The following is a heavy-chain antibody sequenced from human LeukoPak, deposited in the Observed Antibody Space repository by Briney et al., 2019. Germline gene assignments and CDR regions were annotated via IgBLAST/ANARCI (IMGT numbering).Heavy chain of an antibody. CDR2: IYYSGST. Sequence: PSETLSLTCTVSGYSISSGYYWGWIRQPPGKGLEWIGYIYYSGSTNYNPSLKSRVTISVDTSKNQFSLKLSSVTAADTAVYYCGGTMVRGVRPFDYWGQGTLVTVSS. CDR1: GYSISSGYY. J-gene: IGHJ4*02. CDR3: GGTMVRGVRPFDY. V-gene: IGHV4-61*05. D-gene: IGHD3-10*01.